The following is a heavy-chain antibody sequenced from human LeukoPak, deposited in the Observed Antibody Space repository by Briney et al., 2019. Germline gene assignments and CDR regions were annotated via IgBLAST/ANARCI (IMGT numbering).Heavy chain of an antibody. Sequence: GGSLRLSCGASTFTFSSNWMHWVRQAPGKGLVWVSRINSDGNSTSYADSVKGRFTISRDNGKNTLYLQMNSLRAEDTALYYCAREASAGEFDYWGQGTLVTVSS. D-gene: IGHD3-16*01. J-gene: IGHJ4*02. CDR1: TFTFSSNW. V-gene: IGHV3-74*01. CDR3: AREASAGEFDY. CDR2: INSDGNST.